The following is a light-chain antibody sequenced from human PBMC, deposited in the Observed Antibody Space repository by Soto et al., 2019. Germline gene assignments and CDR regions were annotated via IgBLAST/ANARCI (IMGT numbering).Light chain of an antibody. CDR1: QGISSF. CDR3: QQLNSYPIT. J-gene: IGKJ5*01. CDR2: AAS. V-gene: IGKV1-9*01. Sequence: IQFTQSPSARSASVGDSVTITCRASQGISSFLAWYQQKPGKAPKLLIYAASTLQSGVPSRFSGSGSGTDFTLTISSLQPEDFATYFCQQLNSYPITFGPRTRLAIK.